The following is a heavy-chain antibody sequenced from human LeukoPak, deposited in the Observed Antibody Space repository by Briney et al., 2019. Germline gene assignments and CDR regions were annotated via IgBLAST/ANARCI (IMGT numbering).Heavy chain of an antibody. CDR1: GFSFSSYA. CDR3: AKDRPGYTSGWYGGWNFDY. Sequence: GGSLRLSCAASGFSFSSYAMSWVRQAPGKGLEWVSGISVSSESTYYADSVKGRFTTSRDNSKNTLFLHVNILRVEDTAIYYCAKDRPGYTSGWYGGWNFDYWGQGILVTVSS. D-gene: IGHD6-19*01. V-gene: IGHV3-23*01. CDR2: ISVSSEST. J-gene: IGHJ4*02.